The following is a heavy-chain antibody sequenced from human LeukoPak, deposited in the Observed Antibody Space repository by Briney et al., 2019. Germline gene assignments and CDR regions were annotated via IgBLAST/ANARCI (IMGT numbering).Heavy chain of an antibody. CDR2: IYYSGST. Sequence: SETLSLTCAVYGGSFSGYYWSWIRQPPGKGLEWIGSIYYSGSTYYNPSLKSRVTISVDTSKNQFSLKLSSVTAADTAVYYCARGKYSYGPRRQFDYWGQGTLVTVSS. J-gene: IGHJ4*02. D-gene: IGHD5-18*01. CDR1: GGSFSGYY. V-gene: IGHV4-34*01. CDR3: ARGKYSYGPRRQFDY.